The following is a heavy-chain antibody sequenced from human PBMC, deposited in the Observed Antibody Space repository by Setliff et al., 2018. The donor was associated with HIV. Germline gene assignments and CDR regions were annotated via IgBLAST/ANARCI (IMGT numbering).Heavy chain of an antibody. Sequence: SQTRSLTCAVSGYSVSSGYYWGWIRQPPGKGLGWIASIYYSGRTYYAPSLKSRVTISVDTSKNQFSLKLTSVTAADTAGYFCARVVPREVAPGGFDIWGRGTMVTVSS. CDR2: IYYSGRT. CDR1: GYSVSSGYY. V-gene: IGHV4-38-2*01. CDR3: ARVVPREVAPGGFDI. D-gene: IGHD5-12*01. J-gene: IGHJ3*02.